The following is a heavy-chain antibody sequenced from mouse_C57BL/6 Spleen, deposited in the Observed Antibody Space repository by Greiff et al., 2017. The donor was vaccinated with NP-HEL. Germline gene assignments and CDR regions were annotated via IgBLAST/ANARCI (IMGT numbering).Heavy chain of an antibody. CDR1: GYTFTDYN. CDR3: ARGITTVVARGNFDY. Sequence: VHVKQSGPELVKPGASVKMSCKASGYTFTDYNMHWVKQSHGKSLEWIGYINPNNGGTSYNQKFKGKATLTVNKSSSTAYMELRSLTSEDSAVDYCARGITTVVARGNFDYWGQGTTLTVSS. D-gene: IGHD1-1*01. CDR2: INPNNGGT. V-gene: IGHV1-22*01. J-gene: IGHJ2*01.